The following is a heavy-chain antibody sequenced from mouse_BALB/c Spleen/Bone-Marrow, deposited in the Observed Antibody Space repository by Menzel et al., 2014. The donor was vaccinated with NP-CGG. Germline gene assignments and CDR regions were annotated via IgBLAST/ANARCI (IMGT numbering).Heavy chain of an antibody. CDR2: IYPGNSDT. J-gene: IGHJ4*01. CDR1: GYSFTSNW. CDR3: SYGYDYYAMDY. Sequence: VQLQQSGTVLARPGASVKMPGKASGYSFTSNWMHWVKQRPGQGLEWIGAIYPGNSDTSYKQKFKGKPKLTAVTSASTAYMELSSLTNEDSAVYYCSYGYDYYAMDYWGQGTSVTVSS. V-gene: IGHV1-5*01. D-gene: IGHD2-2*01.